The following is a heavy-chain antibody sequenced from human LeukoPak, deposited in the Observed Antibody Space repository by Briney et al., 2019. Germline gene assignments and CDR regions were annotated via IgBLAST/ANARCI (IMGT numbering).Heavy chain of an antibody. CDR3: AREYITDIVVVPAAQPYNWFDP. CDR2: INHSGST. D-gene: IGHD2-2*01. V-gene: IGHV4-34*01. J-gene: IGHJ5*02. Sequence: SETLSLTCAVYGGSFSGYYWSWIRQPPGKGLEWIREINHSGSTNYSPSLKSRVTISVDTSKNQFSLKLSSVTAADTAVYYCAREYITDIVVVPAAQPYNWFDPWGQGTLVTVSS. CDR1: GGSFSGYY.